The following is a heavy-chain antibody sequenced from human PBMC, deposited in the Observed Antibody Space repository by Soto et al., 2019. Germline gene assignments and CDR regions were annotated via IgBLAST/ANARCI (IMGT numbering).Heavy chain of an antibody. J-gene: IGHJ4*01. CDR1: GFTFSSYW. CDR3: ARESADTDNGFGFDR. D-gene: IGHD5-18*01. Sequence: GGSLRLSCAASGFTFSSYWMHWVRQAPGKGLVWVSRINSDGSSTSYADSVKGRFTISRDNAKNTLYLQMNSLRAEDTAVYYGARESADTDNGFGFDRWGQGTLVTVSS. CDR2: INSDGSST. V-gene: IGHV3-74*01.